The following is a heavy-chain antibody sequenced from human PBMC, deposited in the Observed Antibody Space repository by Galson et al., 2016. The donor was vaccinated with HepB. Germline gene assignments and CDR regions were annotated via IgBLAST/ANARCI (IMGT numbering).Heavy chain of an antibody. D-gene: IGHD3-10*01. CDR2: IYNSGST. CDR3: AREFGT. CDR1: GDSIISSRYYY. V-gene: IGHV4-61*02. J-gene: IGHJ5*02. Sequence: TLSLTCTVSGDSIISSRYYYWTWIRQPVGRELEWIGLIYNSGSTNYNPSLKSRVTISLDTPKKQFSLRLSSVTAADTAVYYCAREFGTWGQGTLVTVSS.